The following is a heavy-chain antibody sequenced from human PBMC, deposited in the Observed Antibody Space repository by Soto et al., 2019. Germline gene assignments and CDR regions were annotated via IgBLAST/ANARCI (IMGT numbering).Heavy chain of an antibody. J-gene: IGHJ4*02. D-gene: IGHD2-8*01. V-gene: IGHV3-7*01. Sequence: EVQLMAAGGALVQPGGSLRLSCAGSGFTFSRHYMAWARQAPGKGLEWVAAIKEDGTQKFYVDSVRGRFTISRDNANNSLFLQMSSLRDEDTAVYFCATSMVPYYYDYWGQGTLVTVS. CDR2: IKEDGTQK. CDR1: GFTFSRHY. CDR3: ATSMVPYYYDY.